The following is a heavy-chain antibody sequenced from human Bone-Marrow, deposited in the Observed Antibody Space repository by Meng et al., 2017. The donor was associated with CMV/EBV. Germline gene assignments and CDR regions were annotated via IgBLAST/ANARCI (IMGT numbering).Heavy chain of an antibody. Sequence: GESLKISCAASGFTFSNFWMHWVRQTPGKGLVWVSRINSDGTVTDDADSVKGRLTISRDNAKNTLYLDMNSLRANDTAVYYCVGVYSGSWYIDYWGQGTLVTVSS. J-gene: IGHJ4*02. CDR2: INSDGTVT. CDR3: VGVYSGSWYIDY. V-gene: IGHV3-74*01. D-gene: IGHD6-13*01. CDR1: GFTFSNFW.